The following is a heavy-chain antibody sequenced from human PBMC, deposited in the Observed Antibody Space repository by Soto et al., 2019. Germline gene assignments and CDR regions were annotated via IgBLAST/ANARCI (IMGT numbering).Heavy chain of an antibody. CDR2: IWYDGNNK. D-gene: IGHD3-16*02. V-gene: IGHV3-33*01. J-gene: IGHJ3*02. Sequence: GGSLRLSCAASGFTFSSYGMHWVRQAPGKGLEWVAVIWYDGNNKYYADSVKGRFTISRDNSKNTLYLQMNSLRAEDTAVYYCARRMITFGGVIVPDAFDIWGQGTMVTVSS. CDR3: ARRMITFGGVIVPDAFDI. CDR1: GFTFSSYG.